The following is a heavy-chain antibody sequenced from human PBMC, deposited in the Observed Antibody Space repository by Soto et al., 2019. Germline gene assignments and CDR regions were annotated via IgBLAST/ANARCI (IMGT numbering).Heavy chain of an antibody. Sequence: GGSLRLSCSASGFTFSSYAMHWVRQAPGKGLEYVSAISSNGGSTYYADSVKGRFTISRDNSKNTLYLQMSSLRAEDTAVYYCLKDGRLDFWSGGILDYWGQGTLVTVSS. CDR2: ISSNGGST. CDR3: LKDGRLDFWSGGILDY. CDR1: GFTFSSYA. D-gene: IGHD3-3*01. V-gene: IGHV3-64D*08. J-gene: IGHJ4*02.